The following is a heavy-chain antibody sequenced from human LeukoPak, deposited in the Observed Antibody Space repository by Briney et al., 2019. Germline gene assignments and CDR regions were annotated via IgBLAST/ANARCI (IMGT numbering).Heavy chain of an antibody. V-gene: IGHV1-69*05. CDR1: GGTFSSYA. J-gene: IGHJ5*02. Sequence: GASVKVSCKASGGTFSSYAISWVRQAPGQGLEWMGGIIPIFGTANYAQKFQGRVTMTRNTSISTAYMELSSLRSEDTAVYYCARGPNSGSYYFWFDPWGQGTLVTVSS. CDR2: IIPIFGTA. D-gene: IGHD1-26*01. CDR3: ARGPNSGSYYFWFDP.